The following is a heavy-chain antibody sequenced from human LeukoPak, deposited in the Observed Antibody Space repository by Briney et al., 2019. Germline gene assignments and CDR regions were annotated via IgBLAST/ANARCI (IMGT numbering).Heavy chain of an antibody. Sequence: SETLSLTCTVSGGSITSHYWSWIRQPAGKGLEWIGRMYSSGSANYNPSLKSRVTMSVDTSKNQFSLKVSSVTAAGTAVYYCAXVYGSGNFDYWGQGTLVTVSS. D-gene: IGHD3-10*01. V-gene: IGHV4-4*07. CDR3: AXVYGSGNFDY. CDR2: MYSSGSA. CDR1: GGSITSHY. J-gene: IGHJ4*02.